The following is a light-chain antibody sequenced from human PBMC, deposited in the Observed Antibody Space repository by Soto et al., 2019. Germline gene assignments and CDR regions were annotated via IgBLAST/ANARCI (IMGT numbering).Light chain of an antibody. V-gene: IGKV3-20*01. Sequence: EIVLTQSPGTLSLSPGERATLSCRASQSVGSNNLAWYQQKSGQPPRLLIYGASSRAAGIPDRFSGSGSGTDFTLNVSRLESEDFEVYYCQQFGDAPYTFGQGTTLEI. CDR2: GAS. CDR3: QQFGDAPYT. CDR1: QSVGSNN. J-gene: IGKJ2*01.